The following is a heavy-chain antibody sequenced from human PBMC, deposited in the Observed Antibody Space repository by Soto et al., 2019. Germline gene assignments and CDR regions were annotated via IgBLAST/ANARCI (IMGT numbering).Heavy chain of an antibody. V-gene: IGHV1-2*04. CDR1: GYSFTDYH. CDR2: INPKSGGT. J-gene: IGHJ6*01. CDR3: ARGDSTDCSNGVCSFFYNHDMDV. Sequence: QVQLVQSGAEVKKPGASVKVSCKASGYSFTDYHIHWVRQAPGQGLEWLGRINPKSGGTSTAQKFQGWVTITTDTSISTASMELIRLTSDDTAIYYCARGDSTDCSNGVCSFFYNHDMDVWGQGTTVTVSS. D-gene: IGHD2-8*01.